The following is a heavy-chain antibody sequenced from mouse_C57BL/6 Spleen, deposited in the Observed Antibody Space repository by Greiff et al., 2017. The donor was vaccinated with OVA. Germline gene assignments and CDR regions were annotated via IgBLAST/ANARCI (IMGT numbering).Heavy chain of an antibody. D-gene: IGHD1-1*01. J-gene: IGHJ4*01. CDR3: ARLLTTVVAPYAMDY. CDR1: GYTFTSYW. Sequence: QVQLQQPGAELVRPGTSVKLSCKASGYTFTSYWMHWVKQRPGQGLEWIGVIDPSDSYTNYNQKFKGKATLTVDTSSSTAYVQLSSLTSEDSAVYYCARLLTTVVAPYAMDYWGQGTSVTVSS. CDR2: IDPSDSYT. V-gene: IGHV1-59*01.